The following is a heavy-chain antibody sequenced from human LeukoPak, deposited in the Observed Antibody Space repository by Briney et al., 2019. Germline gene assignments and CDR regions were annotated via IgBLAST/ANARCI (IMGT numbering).Heavy chain of an antibody. CDR2: INHSGRT. CDR3: ARESSAVAHTMMRDWLDP. J-gene: IGHJ5*02. V-gene: IGHV4-38-2*02. CDR1: GYSINFGHL. Sequence: SETLSLTCDVSGYSINFGHLWGWIRQPPGKGLEWIASINHSGRTYYTPSLKRRVTISVDTLKNQFSLKVTSVTAEDTAMYFCARESSAVAHTMMRDWLDPWGQGTLVTVSS. D-gene: IGHD3-22*01.